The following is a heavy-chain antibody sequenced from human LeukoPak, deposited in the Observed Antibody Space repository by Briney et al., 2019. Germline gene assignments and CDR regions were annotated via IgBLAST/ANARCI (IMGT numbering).Heavy chain of an antibody. Sequence: SETLSLTCAVYDGSLSGYYWSWIRQPPGKGLEWIGEINHSGSTNYNPSLKSRVTISVDTSKNQFSLKLSSVTAADTAVYYCARLYPAYCSGGSCYRFDYWGQGTLVTVSS. J-gene: IGHJ4*02. CDR2: INHSGST. CDR3: ARLYPAYCSGGSCYRFDY. CDR1: DGSLSGYY. D-gene: IGHD2-15*01. V-gene: IGHV4-34*01.